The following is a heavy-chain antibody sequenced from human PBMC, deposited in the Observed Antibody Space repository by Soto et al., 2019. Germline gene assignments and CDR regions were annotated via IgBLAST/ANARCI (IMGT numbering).Heavy chain of an antibody. D-gene: IGHD3-10*01. CDR1: GLIFSRYD. J-gene: IGHJ4*02. V-gene: IGHV3-33*01. CDR3: ARDNFGPGNYQASTFDY. Sequence: GSLRLSCTTYGLIFSRYDMHWVRQAPGKGLEWVAVIRYDGRFQYYADSVKGRFTISRDNSKNTLYLQMNSLRAEDTAEYYCARDNFGPGNYQASTFDYWGQGTQVTVSS. CDR2: IRYDGRFQ.